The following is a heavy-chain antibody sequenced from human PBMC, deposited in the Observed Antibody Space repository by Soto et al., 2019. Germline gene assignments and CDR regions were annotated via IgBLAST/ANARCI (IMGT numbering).Heavy chain of an antibody. CDR2: VSHDGINT. CDR1: GFTFSDYA. D-gene: IGHD6-19*01. Sequence: VQLVESGGGVVQPGRSLRLSCAASGFTFSDYAMHWVRQAPCTGLEWVAVVSHDGINTHYADSVKGRFTISRDSSKKPVSLEMTSLRAEDTAVYYCAKGGRHWLVTSDFNYWGQGAQVTVSS. V-gene: IGHV3-30*18. J-gene: IGHJ4*02. CDR3: AKGGRHWLVTSDFNY.